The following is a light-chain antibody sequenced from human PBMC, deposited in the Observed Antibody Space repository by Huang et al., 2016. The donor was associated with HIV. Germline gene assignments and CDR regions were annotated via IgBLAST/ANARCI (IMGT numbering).Light chain of an antibody. CDR1: QSVSSN. CDR3: QQYNNWPPGT. V-gene: IGKV3-15*01. CDR2: GAS. J-gene: IGKJ1*01. Sequence: EIVLTQSPATLSVSPGERATLSCRASQSVSSNLAWYQQKPGQAPRLVIYGASTRAAGIPARVSGSVSGTEFTLTISSLQSEDFAFYYCQQYNNWPPGTFGQGTKVEIK.